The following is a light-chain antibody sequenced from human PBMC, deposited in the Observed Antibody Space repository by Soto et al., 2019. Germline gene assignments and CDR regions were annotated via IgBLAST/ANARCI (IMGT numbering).Light chain of an antibody. CDR1: QSISTY. Sequence: DIQMTQSPSSLSASLVDRVTITCRASQSISTYLNWYQQKPGKAPKLLIYAASSLQSGVSSRFSGSESGTDFSITISCLQPEDFATYYCQQSYSTPRTFGQGTKVDIK. V-gene: IGKV1-39*01. CDR3: QQSYSTPRT. J-gene: IGKJ1*01. CDR2: AAS.